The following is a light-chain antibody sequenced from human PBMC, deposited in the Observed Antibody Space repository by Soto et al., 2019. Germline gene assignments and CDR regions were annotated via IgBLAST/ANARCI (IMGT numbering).Light chain of an antibody. CDR3: SSYAGSNNLVV. J-gene: IGLJ2*01. CDR1: SSDVGGYNY. V-gene: IGLV2-8*01. Sequence: QSALTQPPSASGSPGQSVTISCTGTSSDVGGYNYVSWYQQHPGKAPKLMIYEVSQRPSGVPDRFSGSKSDNTASLTVSGLQAEDEADSYCSSYAGSNNLVVFGGGTKVTVL. CDR2: EVS.